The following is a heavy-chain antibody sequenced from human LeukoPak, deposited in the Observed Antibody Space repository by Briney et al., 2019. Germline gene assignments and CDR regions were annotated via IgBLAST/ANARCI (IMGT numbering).Heavy chain of an antibody. CDR1: GFTFSSYA. CDR2: ISGSGGST. Sequence: PGRSLRLSCAASGFTFSSYAMSWVRQAPGKGLEWVSAISGSGGSTYYADSVKGRFTISRDNSKNTLYLQMNSLRAEDTAVYYCAKDQGIWFGGYFQHWGQGTLVTVSS. D-gene: IGHD3-10*01. J-gene: IGHJ1*01. V-gene: IGHV3-23*01. CDR3: AKDQGIWFGGYFQH.